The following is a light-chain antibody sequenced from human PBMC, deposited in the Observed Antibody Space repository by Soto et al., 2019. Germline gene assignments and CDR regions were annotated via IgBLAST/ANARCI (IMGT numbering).Light chain of an antibody. CDR1: QGIRSD. V-gene: IGKV1-6*01. CDR2: GAS. Sequence: AIQMTHSPSSLSVSVGDIVTITCRASQGIRSDLGWYQQKPGKAPKLLIYGASRLQSGVPSRFSGSGSGTDFTLTISSLQPEDFGTYYCLQHYNYPRTFGQGTKVDIK. CDR3: LQHYNYPRT. J-gene: IGKJ1*01.